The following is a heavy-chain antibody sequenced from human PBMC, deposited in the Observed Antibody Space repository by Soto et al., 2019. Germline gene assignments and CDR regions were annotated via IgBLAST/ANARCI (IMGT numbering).Heavy chain of an antibody. V-gene: IGHV1-69*01. CDR3: AREAPPIFGVVITAGVGAFDI. D-gene: IGHD3-3*01. J-gene: IGHJ3*02. CDR1: GGTFSSYA. CDR2: IIPNFGTA. Sequence: QVQLVQSGAEVKKPGSSVKVSCKASGGTFSSYAISWVRQAPGQGLEWMGGIIPNFGTANYAQKFQGRVTITADESTSTAYRELRSLSSEDTAVYYCAREAPPIFGVVITAGVGAFDIWGQGTMVTVSS.